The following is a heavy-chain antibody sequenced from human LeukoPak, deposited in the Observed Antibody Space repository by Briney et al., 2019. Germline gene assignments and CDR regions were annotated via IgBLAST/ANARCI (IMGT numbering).Heavy chain of an antibody. CDR2: ISGSSGST. Sequence: PGGSLRLSCAASGFTFSSSAMSWVRQAPGKGLEWVSAISGSSGSTYYADSVKGRFTISRDNSKNTLYLQMNSLRAEDTAVYYCAKDLDCSSTNCYPDYWGQGTLATVSS. J-gene: IGHJ4*02. CDR3: AKDLDCSSTNCYPDY. D-gene: IGHD2-2*01. CDR1: GFTFSSSA. V-gene: IGHV3-23*01.